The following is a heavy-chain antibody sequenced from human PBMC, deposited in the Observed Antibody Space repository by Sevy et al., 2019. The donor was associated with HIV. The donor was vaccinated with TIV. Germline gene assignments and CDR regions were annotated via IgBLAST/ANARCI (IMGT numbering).Heavy chain of an antibody. J-gene: IGHJ3*02. CDR2: VYYTGGT. Sequence: SETLSLTCTVSGGSINSDHWNWIRQPPGKGLEWIGYVYYTGGTNYNPSLKNRVTISVDRTKNQFSLKRTSVTAADTAVYYCARRNDFDIWGQGTMVTVS. CDR3: ARRNDFDI. V-gene: IGHV4-59*08. CDR1: GGSINSDH.